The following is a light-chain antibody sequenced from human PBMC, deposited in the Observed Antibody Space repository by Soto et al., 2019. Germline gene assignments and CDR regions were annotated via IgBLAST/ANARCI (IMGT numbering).Light chain of an antibody. CDR3: QQRSNWPPIT. V-gene: IGKV3-11*01. Sequence: DIVVSQSPSALSVSPWDRATLSCPASQSVSSNLAWYQQKPGQAPRLLIYGASTRATGIPARFSASGSGTDFTLTISSLEPEDFAVYYCQQRSNWPPITFGQVTLLDVK. CDR1: QSVSSN. CDR2: GAS. J-gene: IGKJ5*01.